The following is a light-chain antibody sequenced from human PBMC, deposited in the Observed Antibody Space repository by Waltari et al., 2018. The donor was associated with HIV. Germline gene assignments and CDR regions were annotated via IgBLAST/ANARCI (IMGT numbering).Light chain of an antibody. J-gene: IGLJ3*02. CDR3: QSTDSGDTFAWL. CDR1: SLPKTF. V-gene: IGLV3-25*03. Sequence: YELTQPPSVSVSPGQTARIPCSGDSLPKTFTYWYQQRPGQAPGLVMFRDNERPSGIPERFSGSTSGTTVTLTISGVQAEDEADYYCQSTDSGDTFAWLFGGGTKLTVL. CDR2: RDN.